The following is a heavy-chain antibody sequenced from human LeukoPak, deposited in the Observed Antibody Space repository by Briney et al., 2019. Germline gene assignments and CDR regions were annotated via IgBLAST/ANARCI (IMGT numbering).Heavy chain of an antibody. Sequence: SQTLSLTCTVSGGSISSGGYYWSWIRQHPGKGLEWIGYIYYSGSTNYNPSLKSRVTISVDTSKNQFSLKLSSVTAADTAVYYCARSLAARPSNYYYYYGMDVWGQGTTVTVSS. CDR3: ARSLAARPSNYYYYYGMDV. J-gene: IGHJ6*02. CDR2: IYYSGST. V-gene: IGHV4-31*03. D-gene: IGHD6-6*01. CDR1: GGSISSGGYY.